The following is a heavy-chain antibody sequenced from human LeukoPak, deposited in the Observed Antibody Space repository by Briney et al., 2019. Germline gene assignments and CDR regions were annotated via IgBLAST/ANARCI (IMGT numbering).Heavy chain of an antibody. CDR3: ARDFSWAFDI. J-gene: IGHJ3*02. CDR1: GFDFNSYS. CDR2: FSVDLKTI. V-gene: IGHV3-48*01. Sequence: GGSLRLSCVASGFDFNSYSVNWLRQAPGKGLEWVSYFSVDLKTIDYAESVKGRFTVSRDNARNSLYLQMNSLRVDDTAMYFCARDFSWAFDIRGQGTMVTVSS. D-gene: IGHD2/OR15-2a*01.